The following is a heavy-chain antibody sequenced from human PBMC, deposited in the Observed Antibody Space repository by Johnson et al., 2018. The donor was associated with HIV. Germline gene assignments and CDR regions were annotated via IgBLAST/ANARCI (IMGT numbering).Heavy chain of an antibody. Sequence: VQLVESGGGVVQPGGSLRLSCAASGFTFSNYGMHWVRQAPGKGLEWVADISYDGSNKYYADSVKGRFTISRDNSKNTLYLEMNSLRAEDTAVYYCAKDLRGYSYGLGAFDIWGQGTMVTVSS. V-gene: IGHV3-30*19. CDR1: GFTFSNYG. CDR3: AKDLRGYSYGLGAFDI. D-gene: IGHD5-18*01. CDR2: ISYDGSNK. J-gene: IGHJ3*02.